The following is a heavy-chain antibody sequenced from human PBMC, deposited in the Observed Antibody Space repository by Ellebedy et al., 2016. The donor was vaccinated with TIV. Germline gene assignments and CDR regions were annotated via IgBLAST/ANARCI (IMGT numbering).Heavy chain of an antibody. D-gene: IGHD3-22*01. V-gene: IGHV1-18*04. CDR3: ARDRNYYDSSDPKYYFDY. J-gene: IGHJ4*02. CDR2: ISAYNGHT. CDR1: GFAFTTYG. Sequence: AASVKVSCKASGFAFTTYGISWVRQAPGQGLEWMGWISAYNGHTNYAQQLQGRVTMTTDTSTSTAYMELRSLTSDDTAVYYCARDRNYYDSSDPKYYFDYWGQGTLVTVSS.